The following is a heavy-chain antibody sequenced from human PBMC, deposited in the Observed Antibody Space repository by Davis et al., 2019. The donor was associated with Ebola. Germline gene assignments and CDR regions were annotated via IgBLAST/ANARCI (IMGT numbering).Heavy chain of an antibody. CDR2: IWYDGSNK. CDR3: AKAGGWDFWSGYHPQY. V-gene: IGHV3-30*02. J-gene: IGHJ4*02. D-gene: IGHD3-3*01. CDR1: GFTFISYG. Sequence: GESLKISCAASGFTFISYGMHWVRQAPGKGLEWVAVIWYDGSNKYYADSVKGRFTISRDNSKNTLYLQMNSLRAEDTAVYYCAKAGGWDFWSGYHPQYWGQGTLVTVSS.